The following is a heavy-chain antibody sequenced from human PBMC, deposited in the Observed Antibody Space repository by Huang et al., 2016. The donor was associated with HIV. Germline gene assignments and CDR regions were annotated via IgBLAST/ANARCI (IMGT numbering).Heavy chain of an antibody. CDR3: ASGYGYFDY. J-gene: IGHJ4*02. V-gene: IGHV3-48*02. CDR1: GFSLSTYG. D-gene: IGHD5-18*01. CDR2: ISSSSSSI. Sequence: EVQLVESGGGLVQPGGSLRLSCAGFSLSTYGMNWVRQAPGKGLEWLSYISSSSSSIHYGVSVKGRFTTSRDNGQNSLYLQMNSLSDEDTAVYYCASGYGYFDYWGRGTLVAVSS.